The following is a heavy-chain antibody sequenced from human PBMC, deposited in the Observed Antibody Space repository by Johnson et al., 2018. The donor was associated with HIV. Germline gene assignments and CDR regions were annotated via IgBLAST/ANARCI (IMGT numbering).Heavy chain of an antibody. Sequence: QVQLVESGGGVVRPGGSLRLSCAASGFTFSTYGMHWVRQAPGKGLEWVSAIWYDGSNKYYADSVKGRFTISRDNSKNTLYLQMNSLRAEDTAVYYCGYGSGSYFGTHDAFDIWGQGTMVTVSS. CDR1: GFTFSTYG. CDR3: GYGSGSYFGTHDAFDI. V-gene: IGHV3-33*08. D-gene: IGHD3-10*01. J-gene: IGHJ3*02. CDR2: IWYDGSNK.